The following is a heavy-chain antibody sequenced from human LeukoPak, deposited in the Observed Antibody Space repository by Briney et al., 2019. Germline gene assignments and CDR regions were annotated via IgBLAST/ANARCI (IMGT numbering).Heavy chain of an antibody. CDR1: GGSISSGDYY. Sequence: SETLSLTCTVSGGSISSGDYYWSWIRQPPGKGLEWIGYMYFSGSTYYNPSLKSRATISVNTSKNQFSLKLSSVTAADTAVYYCARPYYYDSRIDPWGQGTLVTVSS. D-gene: IGHD3-22*01. CDR3: ARPYYYDSRIDP. CDR2: MYFSGST. J-gene: IGHJ5*02. V-gene: IGHV4-30-4*01.